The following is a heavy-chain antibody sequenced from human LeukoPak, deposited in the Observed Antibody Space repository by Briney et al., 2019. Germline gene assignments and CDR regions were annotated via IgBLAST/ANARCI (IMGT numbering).Heavy chain of an antibody. CDR2: IGTAGDT. CDR3: ARAPSAKDKQLHSSSWYPFDY. J-gene: IGHJ4*02. V-gene: IGHV3-13*01. CDR1: GFTFSSYD. D-gene: IGHD6-13*01. Sequence: GGSLRLSCAASGFTFSSYDMHWVRQATGKGLEWVSAIGTAGDTYYPGSVKGRFTISRESAKNSLYLQMNSLRAGDTAVYYCARAPSAKDKQLHSSSWYPFDYWGQGTLVTVSS.